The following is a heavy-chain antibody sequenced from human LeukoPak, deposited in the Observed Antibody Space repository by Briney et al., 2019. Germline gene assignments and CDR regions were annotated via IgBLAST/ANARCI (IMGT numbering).Heavy chain of an antibody. CDR2: INAGNGNT. V-gene: IGHV1-3*01. J-gene: IGHJ4*02. CDR1: GYTFTSYA. CDR3: ARGPYCSGGSCYHFDY. Sequence: GASVKVSCKASGYTFTSYAMHWVRQAPGQRLEWMGWINAGNGNTKYSQKFQGRVTITRDTSASTAYMELSSLRSEDTAVYYCARGPYCSGGSCYHFDYWGQGTLSPSPQ. D-gene: IGHD2-15*01.